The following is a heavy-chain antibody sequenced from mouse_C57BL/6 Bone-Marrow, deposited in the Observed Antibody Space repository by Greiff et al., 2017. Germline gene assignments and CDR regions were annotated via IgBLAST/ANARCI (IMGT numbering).Heavy chain of an antibody. Sequence: EVKLMESGGGLVQPGGSLKLSCAASGFTFSDYGMAWVRQAPRKGPEWVAFISNLAYSIYYADTVTGRFTISRENAKNTLYLEMSSLRSEDTAMYYCARRNSPYAMDYWGQGTSVTVSS. CDR1: GFTFSDYG. J-gene: IGHJ4*01. CDR3: ARRNSPYAMDY. V-gene: IGHV5-15*01. CDR2: ISNLAYSI. D-gene: IGHD2-12*01.